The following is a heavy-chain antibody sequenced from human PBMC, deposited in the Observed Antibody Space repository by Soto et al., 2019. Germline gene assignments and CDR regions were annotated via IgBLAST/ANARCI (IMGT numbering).Heavy chain of an antibody. CDR2: ISPSGDAV. CDR1: GFTFSDSY. V-gene: IGHV3-11*01. J-gene: IGHJ4*02. D-gene: IGHD3-22*01. Sequence: QVQLVESGGGLVKPGGSPRLSCVTSGFTFSDSYMSWVRQAPGKGLEWVSYISPSGDAVFYADSVKGRFTISRDNAKLSLYLQMNSLRAEDTAVYYCARRQWFAYDSWGQGTLVTVSS. CDR3: ARRQWFAYDS.